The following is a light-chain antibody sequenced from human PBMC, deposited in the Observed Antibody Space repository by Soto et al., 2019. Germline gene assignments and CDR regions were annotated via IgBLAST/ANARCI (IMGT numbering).Light chain of an antibody. J-gene: IGKJ1*01. CDR1: QSISNH. CDR2: DAS. CDR3: QQYNSYRWT. Sequence: DIQMTQSPSSLSASVEDRVIITCRASQSISNHLNWYQQKPGKAPKLLIYDASSLESGVPSRFSGSGSGTEFTLTISSLQPDDFATYYCQQYNSYRWTFGQGTKVDIK. V-gene: IGKV1-5*01.